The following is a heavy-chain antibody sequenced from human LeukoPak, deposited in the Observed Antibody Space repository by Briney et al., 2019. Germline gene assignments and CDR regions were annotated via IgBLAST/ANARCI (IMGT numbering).Heavy chain of an antibody. CDR1: GFTFSSYA. CDR2: VSVSDGNT. J-gene: IGHJ4*02. Sequence: GGSLRLSCATSGFTFSSYAMNWVRRAPGKGLEWVSVVSVSDGNTYYADSVKGRFTISRDNSKNTLYLQMNSLRAEDTAIYYCAKSMTCLYVYDYWGQGTLVTVSS. CDR3: AKSMTCLYVYDY. V-gene: IGHV3-23*01. D-gene: IGHD3-16*01.